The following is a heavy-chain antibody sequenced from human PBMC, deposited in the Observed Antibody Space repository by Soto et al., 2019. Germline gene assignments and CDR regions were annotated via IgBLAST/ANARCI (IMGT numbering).Heavy chain of an antibody. V-gene: IGHV3-48*02. CDR1: GFTFSSYS. D-gene: IGHD1-20*01. CDR2: ISSSSSTL. Sequence: EVQLVESGGGLVQPGGSLRLSCAASGFTFSSYSMNWVRQAPGKGLEWVSYISSSSSTLYYADSVKGRFTISRDNAQNSLYLQMNSRRDEETAVYYCARIFITGLHYYYYYGMNVWGQGTTVTVSS. J-gene: IGHJ6*02. CDR3: ARIFITGLHYYYYYGMNV.